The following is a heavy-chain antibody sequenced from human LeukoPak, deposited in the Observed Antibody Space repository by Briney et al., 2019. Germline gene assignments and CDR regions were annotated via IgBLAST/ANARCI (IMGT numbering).Heavy chain of an antibody. Sequence: PGGSLRLSCYTSGFTFNNYPMSWVRQAPGKGLEWVSAISNDGGDTKYADSVKGRFTISRDNSRNTLYLQMRSLRVEDTAIYCCGRDWKLDYWGQGSLVTVSS. CDR3: GRDWKLDY. CDR1: GFTFNNYP. D-gene: IGHD1-1*01. V-gene: IGHV3-23*01. J-gene: IGHJ4*02. CDR2: ISNDGGDT.